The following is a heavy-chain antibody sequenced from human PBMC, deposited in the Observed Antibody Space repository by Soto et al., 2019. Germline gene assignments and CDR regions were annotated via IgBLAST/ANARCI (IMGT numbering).Heavy chain of an antibody. D-gene: IGHD6-13*01. Sequence: GGSLRLSCAASGFTFSSNAMSWVRQAPGKGLEWVSAISGSGGSTYYADSLKGRFTISRDKSKNTLYLQMNSLRAEDTAVYYCAKANSSTWYDWFDPWGQGTLVTVSS. CDR3: AKANSSTWYDWFDP. J-gene: IGHJ5*02. CDR1: GFTFSSNA. CDR2: ISGSGGST. V-gene: IGHV3-23*01.